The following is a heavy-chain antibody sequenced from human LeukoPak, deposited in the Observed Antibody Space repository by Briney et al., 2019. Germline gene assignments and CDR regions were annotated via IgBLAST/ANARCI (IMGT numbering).Heavy chain of an antibody. V-gene: IGHV4-59*01. D-gene: IGHD5-24*01. J-gene: IGHJ4*02. CDR3: ARRDGYNLPFDY. CDR2: IYYSGST. CDR1: GGSISSYY. Sequence: SETLSLTCTVSGGSISSYYWSWIRQPPGKGLEWIGYIYYSGSTNYNPSLKSRVTISVDTSMNQFSLKLSSVTAADTAVYYCARRDGYNLPFDYWGQGTLVTVSS.